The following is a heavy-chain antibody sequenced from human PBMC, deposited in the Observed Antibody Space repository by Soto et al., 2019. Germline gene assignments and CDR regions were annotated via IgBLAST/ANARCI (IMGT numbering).Heavy chain of an antibody. CDR3: ARVVYGTTVTTSGAFDI. D-gene: IGHD4-17*01. CDR1: GGSISSGDYY. V-gene: IGHV4-30-4*01. Sequence: QVQLQESGPGLVKPSQTLSLTCTVSGGSISSGDYYWSWIRQPPGKGLEWIGYIYYSGSTYYNPSLKSRVTISVDTSKNQCSLKLSSVTAADTAVYYCARVVYGTTVTTSGAFDIWGQGTMVTVSS. CDR2: IYYSGST. J-gene: IGHJ3*02.